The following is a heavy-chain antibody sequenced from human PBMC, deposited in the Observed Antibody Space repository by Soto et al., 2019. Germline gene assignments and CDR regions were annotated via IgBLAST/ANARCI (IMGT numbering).Heavy chain of an antibody. D-gene: IGHD5-12*01. J-gene: IGHJ4*02. CDR2: ISRDGNGK. CDR1: GFTFSSYG. CDR3: ATDFGYSGYD. V-gene: IGHV3-30*03. Sequence: PGGSLRLSCEASGFTFSSYGIHWVRQAPGKGLEWVAVISRDGNGKYYADSVKGRLTIARDNSKNTLSLQMNSLRAEDTAVYYCATDFGYSGYDWGQGTLVTVSS.